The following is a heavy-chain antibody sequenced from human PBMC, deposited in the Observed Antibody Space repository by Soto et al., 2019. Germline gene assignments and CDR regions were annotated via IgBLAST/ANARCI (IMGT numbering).Heavy chain of an antibody. CDR2: VTADGGT. CDR3: APHVSCSGGSCQYDAFAI. V-gene: IGHV3-23*01. D-gene: IGHD2-15*01. CDR1: GFNVSSHA. J-gene: IGHJ3*02. Sequence: GGSLILSCEGSGFNVSSHAMTWIRQAPGKGPEWVSTVTADGGTYYADSVKGRFAMSRDTSENTLYLQMNSLGAEDTAAYYCAPHVSCSGGSCQYDAFAIRGQGTMVT.